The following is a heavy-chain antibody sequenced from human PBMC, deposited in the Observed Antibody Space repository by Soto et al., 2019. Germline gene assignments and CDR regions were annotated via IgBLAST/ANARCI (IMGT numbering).Heavy chain of an antibody. J-gene: IGHJ3*02. CDR1: GFTFISYA. CDR2: ISGSGGST. CDR3: AKDQNRALDAFDI. Sequence: PWGSLRLSCAASGFTFISYAIIWCRHSPGKWLEWVSAISGSGGSTYYADSVKGRFTISRDNSKNTPYLQMNSLRAEDTAVYYCAKDQNRALDAFDIWGQGTMVTVSS. V-gene: IGHV3-23*01. D-gene: IGHD3-10*01.